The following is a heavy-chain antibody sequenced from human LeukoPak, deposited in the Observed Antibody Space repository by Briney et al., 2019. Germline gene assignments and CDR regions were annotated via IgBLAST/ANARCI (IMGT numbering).Heavy chain of an antibody. CDR1: GFTFSSYC. D-gene: IGHD1-26*01. Sequence: GGSLRLSCAASGFTFSSYCMNWVRQAPGKGLEWVSSIGRNSGYIYYADSVKGRFTISRDNAKNSLYLQMNSLRAEDTAVYYCARVPVVGATPPGYYFDYWGQGTLVTVSS. V-gene: IGHV3-21*01. CDR2: IGRNSGYI. J-gene: IGHJ4*02. CDR3: ARVPVVGATPPGYYFDY.